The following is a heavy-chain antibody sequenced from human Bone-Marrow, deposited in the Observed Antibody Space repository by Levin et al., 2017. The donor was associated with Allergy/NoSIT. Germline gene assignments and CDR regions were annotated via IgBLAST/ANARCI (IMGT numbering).Heavy chain of an antibody. CDR2: ISTSDSTI. D-gene: IGHD3-22*01. V-gene: IGHV3-11*01. Sequence: GESLKISCAGSGVSFSNYYMTWIRQVPGKGLEWVSYISTSDSTIYYADSVKGRFTISRDNAKKSVYLQMDSLRVEDTAVYYCAGGYYYESTGYFGQYAMDVWGQGTTVTVSS. J-gene: IGHJ6*02. CDR1: GVSFSNYY. CDR3: AGGYYYESTGYFGQYAMDV.